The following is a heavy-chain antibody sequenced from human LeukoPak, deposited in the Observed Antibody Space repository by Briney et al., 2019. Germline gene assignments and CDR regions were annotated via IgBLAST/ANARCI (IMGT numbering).Heavy chain of an antibody. Sequence: PGGSLRLSCAASGFTFSSYGMHWVRQAPGKGLVWVSRIISDGTSATYADSVKGRFTMSRDNAKNTLYLEMNSLRADDTAMYYCARDARYNIDVWGQGTTVTVSS. J-gene: IGHJ6*02. CDR1: GFTFSSYG. V-gene: IGHV3-74*01. D-gene: IGHD3-9*01. CDR3: ARDARYNIDV. CDR2: IISDGTSA.